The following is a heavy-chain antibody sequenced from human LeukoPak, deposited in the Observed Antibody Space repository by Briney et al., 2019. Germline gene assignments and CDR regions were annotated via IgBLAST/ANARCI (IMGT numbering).Heavy chain of an antibody. Sequence: KPSETLSLTCAVYGGSFSGYYWSWIRQPPGKGREWIGEINHSGSANYNPSLKSRVIISVDTSKNQFSLKLSSVTAADTAVYYCARAAIVVVPAAPYYYYMDVWGKGTTVTVSS. CDR2: INHSGSA. CDR1: GGSFSGYY. V-gene: IGHV4-34*01. CDR3: ARAAIVVVPAAPYYYYMDV. D-gene: IGHD2-2*01. J-gene: IGHJ6*03.